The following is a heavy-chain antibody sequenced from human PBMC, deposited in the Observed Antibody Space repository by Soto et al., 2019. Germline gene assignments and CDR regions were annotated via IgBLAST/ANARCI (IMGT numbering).Heavy chain of an antibody. CDR2: ISPYNDNT. J-gene: IGHJ6*02. Sequence: QVHLEQSGPEVQKPGASVKVACRASGNTFMTHGISWVRQAPGQGLEWMGWISPYNDNTNYAQKFRGRVSMTTDLSTSTAYMELRSLRSDDTAVYYCATLRTSGYHTHYFFGMDVWGQGTTVAVSS. CDR1: GNTFMTHG. CDR3: ATLRTSGYHTHYFFGMDV. V-gene: IGHV1-18*04. D-gene: IGHD3-22*01.